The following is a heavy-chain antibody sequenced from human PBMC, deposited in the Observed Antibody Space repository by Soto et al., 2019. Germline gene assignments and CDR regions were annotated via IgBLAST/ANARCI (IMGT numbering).Heavy chain of an antibody. Sequence: ASVKVSCKASGYLFTAYSMHWVRLAPGQGLEWMGVVNPSGGSTKYAQNFQGRVTMTRDTSTTTIYMELSSLRSDDTAIYYCAREENCSGGTCYSEYSQRWGEDTLVNVSS. CDR1: GYLFTAYS. CDR3: AREENCSGGTCYSEYSQR. V-gene: IGHV1-46*01. D-gene: IGHD2-15*01. J-gene: IGHJ1*01. CDR2: VNPSGGST.